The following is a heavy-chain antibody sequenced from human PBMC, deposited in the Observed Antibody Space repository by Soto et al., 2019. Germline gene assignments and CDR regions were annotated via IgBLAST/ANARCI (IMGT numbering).Heavy chain of an antibody. CDR1: GFTFNTYA. D-gene: IGHD3-22*01. Sequence: VQLVESGGGVVQPGTSLRLSCAASGFTFNTYAMHWVRQAPGKGLEWVAIIWYDGNNKYYADSVKGRFTISRDNSKNPVYLQMNSLRAEDTAVYYCARRYYYDSSGYPYGMDVWGQGTTVTVSS. V-gene: IGHV3-33*01. CDR3: ARRYYYDSSGYPYGMDV. J-gene: IGHJ6*02. CDR2: IWYDGNNK.